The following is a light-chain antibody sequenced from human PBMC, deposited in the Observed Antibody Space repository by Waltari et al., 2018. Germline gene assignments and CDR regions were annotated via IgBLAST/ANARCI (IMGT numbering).Light chain of an antibody. CDR2: SNN. CDR1: RTNIGTNL. CDR3: AAWDDILKGHV. V-gene: IGLV1-44*01. Sequence: QSLLTLSLSASRPPSHTGNLSSSVIRTNIGTNLVNWYQQLPGTAPKHLIYSNNQRPSGVPDRFSGSKSGTSVSLASSGLQSEDKADYYCAAWDDILKGHVFRSGTKVAVL. J-gene: IGLJ1*01.